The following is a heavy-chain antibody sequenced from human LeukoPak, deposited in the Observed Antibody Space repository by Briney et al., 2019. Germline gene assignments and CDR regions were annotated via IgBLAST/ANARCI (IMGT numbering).Heavy chain of an antibody. CDR1: GFTFSSYE. CDR2: ISSSGSTI. D-gene: IGHD2-15*01. V-gene: IGHV3-48*03. CDR3: ARVRCSGGSCLVNY. Sequence: GGSLRLSCAASGFTFSSYEMNWVRQAPGKGLEWVSYISSSGSTIYYADSVKGRFTISRDNAKNSLYLQMNSLRAEDTAVYYCARVRCSGGSCLVNYWGQGTLVTVSS. J-gene: IGHJ4*02.